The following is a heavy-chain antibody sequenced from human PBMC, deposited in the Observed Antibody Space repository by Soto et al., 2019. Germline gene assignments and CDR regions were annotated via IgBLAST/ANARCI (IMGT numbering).Heavy chain of an antibody. J-gene: IGHJ4*02. CDR1: GGSISSYY. CDR3: ARGLDFWSGYSLGY. D-gene: IGHD3-3*01. Sequence: SETLSLTCTVSGGSISSYYWSWIRQPPGKGLEWIGYIYYSGSTNYNPSLKSRVTISVDTSKNQFSLKLSSVTAADTAVYYCARGLDFWSGYSLGYWGQGTLVTVSS. CDR2: IYYSGST. V-gene: IGHV4-59*12.